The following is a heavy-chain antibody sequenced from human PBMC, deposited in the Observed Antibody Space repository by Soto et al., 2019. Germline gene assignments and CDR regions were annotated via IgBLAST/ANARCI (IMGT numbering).Heavy chain of an antibody. Sequence: GGSLRLSCAASGFTFSSYSMSWVRQAPGKGLEWVSAISGSGGSTYYADSVKGRFTISRENSKNTLYLQMNSLRAEDTAVYYCAKDMGFRYSGSYHTGYWGQGTLVNVSS. J-gene: IGHJ4*02. V-gene: IGHV3-23*01. D-gene: IGHD1-26*01. CDR2: ISGSGGST. CDR3: AKDMGFRYSGSYHTGY. CDR1: GFTFSSYS.